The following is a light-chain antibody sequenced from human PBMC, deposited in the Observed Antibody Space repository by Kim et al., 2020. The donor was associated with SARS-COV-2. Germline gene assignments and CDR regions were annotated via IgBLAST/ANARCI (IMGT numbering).Light chain of an antibody. Sequence: IVLTQSPVTLSLSPGESTTLSCRASQSVSSNYLSWYQQKPGQAPRLLIYGASSRATGIPDRFSGSGSGTDFTLTITILEPEDFAVYYCQKYSSSPATFGAGTKVDIK. CDR1: QSVSSNY. J-gene: IGKJ4*02. V-gene: IGKV3-20*01. CDR2: GAS. CDR3: QKYSSSPAT.